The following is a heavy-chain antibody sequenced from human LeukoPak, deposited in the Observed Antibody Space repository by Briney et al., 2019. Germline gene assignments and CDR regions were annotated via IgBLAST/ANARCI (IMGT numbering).Heavy chain of an antibody. CDR2: ISGSGGST. D-gene: IGHD1-26*01. Sequence: GGSLRLSCAASGFTVSTYYMSWVRQAPGKGLEWVSAISGSGGSTYYADSVKGRFTISRDNSKNTLYLQMNSLRAEDTAVYYCAKGQGGSYPYYYYYMDVWGKGTTVTVSS. CDR3: AKGQGGSYPYYYYYMDV. V-gene: IGHV3-23*01. CDR1: GFTVSTYY. J-gene: IGHJ6*03.